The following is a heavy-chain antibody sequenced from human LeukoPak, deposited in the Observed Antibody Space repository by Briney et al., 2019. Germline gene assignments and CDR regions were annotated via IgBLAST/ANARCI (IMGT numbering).Heavy chain of an antibody. J-gene: IGHJ4*02. CDR2: IYTSGST. V-gene: IGHV4-4*07. CDR3: AREASGYCSSTSCSYFDY. CDR1: GGSISSYY. Sequence: PSETLSLTCTVSGGSISSYYWSWIRQPAGKGLEWIGRIYTSGSTNYNPSLKSTLTISVDKSKNQFSLKLSSVTAADTAVYYCAREASGYCSSTSCSYFDYWGQGTLVTVSS. D-gene: IGHD2-2*01.